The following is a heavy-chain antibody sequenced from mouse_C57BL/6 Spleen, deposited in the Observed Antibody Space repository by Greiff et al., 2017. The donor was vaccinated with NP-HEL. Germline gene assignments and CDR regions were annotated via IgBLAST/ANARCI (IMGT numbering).Heavy chain of an antibody. CDR1: GYAFSSSW. J-gene: IGHJ2*01. CDR2: IYPGDGDT. V-gene: IGHV1-82*01. CDR3: AKATTVVATDFDY. D-gene: IGHD1-1*01. Sequence: QVHVKQSGPELVKPGASVKISCKASGYAFSSSWMNWVKQRPGKGLEWIGRIYPGDGDTNYNGKFKGKATLTADKSSSTAYMQLSSLTSEDSAVYFCAKATTVVATDFDYWGQGTTLTVSS.